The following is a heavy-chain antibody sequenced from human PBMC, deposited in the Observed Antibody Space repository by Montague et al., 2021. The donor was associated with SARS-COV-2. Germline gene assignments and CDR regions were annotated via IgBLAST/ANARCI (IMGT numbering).Heavy chain of an antibody. CDR2: INHSGST. D-gene: IGHD3-22*01. J-gene: IGHJ2*01. Sequence: SETLSLTCAVYGGSFSDYYWSWIRQPPGKGLEWIGEINHSGSTNYNPSLRSRVTISVDTSKNQFSLKLRAVTAADTAVYYCARGAPTISMILVVMTGAGWYFDLWGRGTLVTVSS. V-gene: IGHV4-34*01. CDR1: GGSFSDYY. CDR3: ARGAPTISMILVVMTGAGWYFDL.